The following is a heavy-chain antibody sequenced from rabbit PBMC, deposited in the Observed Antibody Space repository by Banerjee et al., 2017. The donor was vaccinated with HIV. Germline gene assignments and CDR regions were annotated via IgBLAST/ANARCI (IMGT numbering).Heavy chain of an antibody. CDR2: IYPGDGVT. V-gene: IGHV1S45*01. CDR3: ARSAGWVSNGDGYFNL. CDR1: GFSFSSGYD. J-gene: IGHJ4*01. Sequence: QEQLEESGGDLVKPGASLTLTCTASGFSFSSGYDMCWVRQAPGKGLEWIACIYPGDGVTHYAIWAKGRWTISKTSSTTVTLQMTSLTAADTATYFCARSAGWVSNGDGYFNLWGQGTLVTVS. D-gene: IGHD2-1*01.